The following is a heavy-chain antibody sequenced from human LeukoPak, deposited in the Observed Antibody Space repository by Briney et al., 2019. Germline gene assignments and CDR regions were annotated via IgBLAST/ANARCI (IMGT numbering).Heavy chain of an antibody. J-gene: IGHJ4*02. D-gene: IGHD3-10*01. CDR2: INPNSGGT. CDR3: ARVVHYYGSEVSDY. V-gene: IGHV1-2*02. Sequence: ASVKVSCKASGYTFTGYYMHWVRQAPGQGLEWMGWINPNSGGTNYAQKFQGRVTMTTDTSTSTAYMELRSLRSDDTAVYYCARVVHYYGSEVSDYWGQGTLVTVSS. CDR1: GYTFTGYY.